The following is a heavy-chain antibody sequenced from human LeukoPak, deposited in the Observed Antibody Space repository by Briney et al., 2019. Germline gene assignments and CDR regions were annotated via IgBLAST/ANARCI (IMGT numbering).Heavy chain of an antibody. CDR1: GFTFSNYA. CDR3: VKEVTGYGYFDY. D-gene: IGHD2-2*03. Sequence: SGGSLRLSCVASGFTFSNYAMSWVRQAPGKGLEWIAALNGGRTFFQDSVRGRFTISRDNSKNTLYLQLNSLRGDDTAVYYRVKEVTGYGYFDYWGRGTLVTVSS. V-gene: IGHV3-23*01. CDR2: LNGGRT. J-gene: IGHJ4*02.